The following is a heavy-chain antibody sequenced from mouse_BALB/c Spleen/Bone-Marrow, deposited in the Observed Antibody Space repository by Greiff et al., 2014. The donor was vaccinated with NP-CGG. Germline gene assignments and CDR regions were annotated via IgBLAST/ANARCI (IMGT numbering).Heavy chain of an antibody. CDR1: GFNVKDTY. J-gene: IGHJ2*01. CDR2: IDPANGNT. D-gene: IGHD2-2*01. Sequence: EVQLQQSGAELVKPGASVKLSCTASGFNVKDTYIHWVKQRPEQGLEWIGRIDPANGNTKYDPKFQGKATITADTSSNTAYLQLSLTSEDTAVYYCASYVYGYYFDYWGQGTTLTVSS. V-gene: IGHV14-3*02. CDR3: ASYVYGYYFDY.